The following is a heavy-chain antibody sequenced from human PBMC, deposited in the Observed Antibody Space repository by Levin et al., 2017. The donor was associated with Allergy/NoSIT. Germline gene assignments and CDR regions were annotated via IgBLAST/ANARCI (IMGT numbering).Heavy chain of an antibody. Sequence: AASVKVSCSASGFTFSNYWMTWVHQAPGKGLEWVANIKQDGSEKYSVDSVKGRFTISRDNAKNLLYLQMNGLRAEDTAVYYCARGDRYCSNGVCPYYYGLDVWGQGTTVTVSS. CDR3: ARGDRYCSNGVCPYYYGLDV. CDR1: GFTFSNYW. CDR2: IKQDGSEK. V-gene: IGHV3-7*01. D-gene: IGHD2-8*01. J-gene: IGHJ6*02.